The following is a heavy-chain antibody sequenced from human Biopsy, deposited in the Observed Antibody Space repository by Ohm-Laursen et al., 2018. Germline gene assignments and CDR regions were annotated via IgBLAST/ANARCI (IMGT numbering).Heavy chain of an antibody. J-gene: IGHJ2*01. CDR3: ARGVPHYDGSGFPLAGYWYFDL. D-gene: IGHD3-22*01. CDR2: ISYSGTT. CDR1: GGSIGGGEYY. V-gene: IGHV4-31*01. Sequence: SDTLSLTWTVSGGSIGGGEYYWNWIRQHPGKGLEWISLISYSGTTSYNPSLESLLTISIDTSKNHFSLNLRSVTAADTAVYYCARGVPHYDGSGFPLAGYWYFDLWGRGTLVTVSS.